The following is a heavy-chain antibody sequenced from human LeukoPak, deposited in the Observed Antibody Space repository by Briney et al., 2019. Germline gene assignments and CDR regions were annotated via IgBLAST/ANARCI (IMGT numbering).Heavy chain of an antibody. CDR1: GFTFRSYG. CDR3: ARDRGWDAFDI. J-gene: IGHJ3*02. D-gene: IGHD6-19*01. V-gene: IGHV3-48*04. CDR2: ISSSGSTI. Sequence: GGTLRLSCAASGFTFRSYGMNWVRQAPGKGLEWVSYISSSGSTIYYADSVKGRFTISRDNAKNSLYLQMNSLRAEDTAVYYCARDRGWDAFDIWGQGTMVTVSS.